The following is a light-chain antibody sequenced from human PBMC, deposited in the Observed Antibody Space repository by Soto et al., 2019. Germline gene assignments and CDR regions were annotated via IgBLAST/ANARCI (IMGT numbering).Light chain of an antibody. J-gene: IGLJ2*01. CDR1: NSDVGGYNS. Sequence: QPALTQPASVSGSPGQSITISCAGTNSDVGGYNSVSWYQHHPGKAPKLMVYDVRDRPSGVSNRFSGSKSGNTASLTISGLQAEDEADYYCSSYTSANTFVFGGGTKVTVL. CDR3: SSYTSANTFV. CDR2: DVR. V-gene: IGLV2-14*01.